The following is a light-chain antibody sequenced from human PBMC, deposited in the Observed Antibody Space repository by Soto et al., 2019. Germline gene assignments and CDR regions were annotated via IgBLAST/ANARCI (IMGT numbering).Light chain of an antibody. Sequence: DNQMTKSPASVSASLVDRITNTCLASQGISSCSAWYQQTSGKANKLLFDVASSSQSGVPSRFSGSGSGTDITLTISNLQPEDVATYYCQHANCLLITFGQGTRLEIK. CDR1: QGISSC. J-gene: IGKJ5*01. CDR2: VAS. CDR3: QHANCLLIT. V-gene: IGKV1-12*01.